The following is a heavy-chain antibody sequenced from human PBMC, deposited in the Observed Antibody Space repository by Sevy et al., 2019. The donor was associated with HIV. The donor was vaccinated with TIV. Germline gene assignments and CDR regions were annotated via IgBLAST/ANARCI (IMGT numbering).Heavy chain of an antibody. CDR1: GFTFSGYA. V-gene: IGHV3-30*04. CDR3: ASEGRDYDYTWGTHHSGF. CDR2: ISYDGSIK. D-gene: IGHD3-16*01. J-gene: IGHJ4*02. Sequence: GGSLRLSCAASGFTFSGYAIHWVRQAPGKGLEWLAVISYDGSIKYYTDSMKGRFTISRDNTKNTLVLQVNSLRPGETAVYYCASEGRDYDYTWGTHHSGFRAQGTLVTVSS.